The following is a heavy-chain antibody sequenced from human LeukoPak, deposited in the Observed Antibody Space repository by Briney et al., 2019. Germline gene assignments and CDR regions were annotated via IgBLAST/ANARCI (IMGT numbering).Heavy chain of an antibody. CDR2: ISPNSGDT. CDR3: AIGSRDSSLDY. J-gene: IGHJ4*02. D-gene: IGHD6-13*01. Sequence: GASVKVSCKASGYTFTGYYIHWVRQAPGQGLEWMGWISPNSGDTNYAQKFQGKVTMTRDTSITTAYLEVSRVRSDDTAVYFCAIGSRDSSLDYWGQGTLVTVSS. CDR1: GYTFTGYY. V-gene: IGHV1-2*02.